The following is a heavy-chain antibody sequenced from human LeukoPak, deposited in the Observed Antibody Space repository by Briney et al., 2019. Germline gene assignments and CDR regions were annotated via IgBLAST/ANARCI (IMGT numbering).Heavy chain of an antibody. CDR1: GYTFTSYY. Sequence: ASVKVSCKASGYTFTSYYMHWVRQAPGQRLEWMGWINAGNGNTKYSQEFQGRVTITRDTSASTAYMELSSLRSEDMAVYYCARGQGSRSIRNLGPLLDYWGQGTLVTVSS. V-gene: IGHV1-3*03. J-gene: IGHJ4*02. D-gene: IGHD1-14*01. CDR2: INAGNGNT. CDR3: ARGQGSRSIRNLGPLLDY.